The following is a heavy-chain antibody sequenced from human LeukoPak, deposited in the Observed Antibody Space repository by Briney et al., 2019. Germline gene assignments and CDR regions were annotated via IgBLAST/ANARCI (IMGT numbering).Heavy chain of an antibody. CDR1: GFTFSSYW. J-gene: IGHJ4*02. Sequence: GGSLRLSCAASGFTFSSYWMSWVRQAPGKRLEWVANIKQDGSEKYYVDSVKGRFTISRDNAKNSLYLQMNSLRAEDTAVYYCARELVEQYFDYWGQGTLVTVSS. D-gene: IGHD2-15*01. CDR3: ARELVEQYFDY. CDR2: IKQDGSEK. V-gene: IGHV3-7*03.